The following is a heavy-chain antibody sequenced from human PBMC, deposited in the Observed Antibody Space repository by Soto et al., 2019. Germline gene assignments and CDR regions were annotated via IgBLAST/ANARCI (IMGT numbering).Heavy chain of an antibody. J-gene: IGHJ6*02. D-gene: IGHD2-2*01. CDR1: GYTFTSYG. V-gene: IGHV1-18*04. Sequence: QVQLVQSGAEVKKPGASVKVSCKASGYTFTSYGISWVRQAPGQGLEWMGWISAYNGNTNYAQKLQGRVTMTTDTSTSTAYMELRSLRSDDTAVYYCARDQRDIVVVPTNYYYYYGMDVWGQGTTVTVSS. CDR2: ISAYNGNT. CDR3: ARDQRDIVVVPTNYYYYYGMDV.